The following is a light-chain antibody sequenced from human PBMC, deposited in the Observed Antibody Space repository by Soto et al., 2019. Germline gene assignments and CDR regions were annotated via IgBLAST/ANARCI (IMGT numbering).Light chain of an antibody. Sequence: QSVLTQPPSASGTPGQRVTISCSGSSSNIGSNPVNWYQQLPGTAPKLLIHKNNQRPSGVPDRFSGSKSGTSASLAISGLQSEDEADYYCAAWDDSLNGVLFGGGTKLTVL. CDR3: AAWDDSLNGVL. CDR2: KNN. V-gene: IGLV1-44*01. CDR1: SSNIGSNP. J-gene: IGLJ2*01.